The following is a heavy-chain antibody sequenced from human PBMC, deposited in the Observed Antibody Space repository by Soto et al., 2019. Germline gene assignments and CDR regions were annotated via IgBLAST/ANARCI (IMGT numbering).Heavy chain of an antibody. V-gene: IGHV3-48*03. Sequence: GGSLRLSFAASGFTFSSSEMNWVRQAPGKGVEWVSYISSSGSTIYYADSVKGRFTISRDNAKNSLYLQMNSLRAEDTAVYYCVIAAQAFYYGSSGYRHDWGQGTLVTVSS. CDR1: GFTFSSSE. CDR3: VIAAQAFYYGSSGYRHD. CDR2: ISSSGSTI. J-gene: IGHJ1*01. D-gene: IGHD3-22*01.